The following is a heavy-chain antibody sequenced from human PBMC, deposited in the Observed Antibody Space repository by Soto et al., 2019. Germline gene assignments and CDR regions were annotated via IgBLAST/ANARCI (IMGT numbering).Heavy chain of an antibody. V-gene: IGHV4-39*01. D-gene: IGHD2-21*01. CDR1: GGSINKSNYF. J-gene: IGHJ4*02. Sequence: HLQLQESGPGQVKPSETLSLTCSVSGGSINKSNYFWGWIRQPPGKGLEWIGSILYSGATSYNSSLKSRVTISVDTSKNQFSLKLTSVTAADTAVYYCARLGWGDGDSDYWGQGTLVTVSS. CDR3: ARLGWGDGDSDY. CDR2: ILYSGAT.